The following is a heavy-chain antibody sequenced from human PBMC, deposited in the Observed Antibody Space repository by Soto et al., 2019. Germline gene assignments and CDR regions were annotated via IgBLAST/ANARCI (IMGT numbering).Heavy chain of an antibody. J-gene: IGHJ5*02. D-gene: IGHD4-17*01. Sequence: EVQLLESGGDLVQPGGSLRLSCAASGFTFSNYGMTWVRQAPGKGLEWVSSIRNTIDDTYYADSVEGRFTISRDNSKNTLYLQMNDLRAEDTALYYCVKKFDDRRTTFWFDPWGQGTLVTVSS. CDR1: GFTFSNYG. V-gene: IGHV3-23*01. CDR3: VKKFDDRRTTFWFDP. CDR2: IRNTIDDT.